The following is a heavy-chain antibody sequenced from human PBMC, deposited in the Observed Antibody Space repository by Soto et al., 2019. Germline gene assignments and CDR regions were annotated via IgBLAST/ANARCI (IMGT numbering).Heavy chain of an antibody. CDR3: AREYGSSYSPRYYGMDV. J-gene: IGHJ6*02. CDR1: GFTLSSYW. CDR2: IKQDGSEK. V-gene: IGHV3-7*05. Sequence: EVQLVEYGGGLVQPGGSLRLSCAASGFTLSSYWMSWVRQAPGKGLEWVANIKQDGSEKYYVDSVKGRFTISRDTAKSSLYLQLNSLRAEDTAVYYCAREYGSSYSPRYYGMDVWGQGTTVTVSS. D-gene: IGHD6-13*01.